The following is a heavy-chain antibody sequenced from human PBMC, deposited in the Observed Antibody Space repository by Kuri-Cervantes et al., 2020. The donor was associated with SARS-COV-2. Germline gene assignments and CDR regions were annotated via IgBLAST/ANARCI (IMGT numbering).Heavy chain of an antibody. Sequence: GSLRLSCTVSGGSISSSSYYWGWIRQPPGKGLEWIGSIYYSGSTHYNPSLKSRVTISVDTSKNQFSLKLSSVTAADTAVYYCASCDSSSWYYFDYWGQGTLVTVSS. J-gene: IGHJ4*02. CDR2: IYYSGST. CDR3: ASCDSSSWYYFDY. V-gene: IGHV4-39*01. D-gene: IGHD6-13*01. CDR1: GGSISSSSYY.